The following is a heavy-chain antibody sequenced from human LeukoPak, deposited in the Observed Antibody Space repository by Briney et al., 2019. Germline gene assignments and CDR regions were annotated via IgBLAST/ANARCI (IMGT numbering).Heavy chain of an antibody. Sequence: ASVKVSCKASGYTFTSYAMNWVRQAPGQGLEWMGWINTNTGNPTYAQGFTGRFVFSLDTSVSTAYLQISSLKAEDTAVYYCAREGEYYDFWSGYGKDPSDAFDIWGQGTMVTVSS. J-gene: IGHJ3*02. CDR2: INTNTGNP. CDR3: AREGEYYDFWSGYGKDPSDAFDI. V-gene: IGHV7-4-1*02. CDR1: GYTFTSYA. D-gene: IGHD3-3*01.